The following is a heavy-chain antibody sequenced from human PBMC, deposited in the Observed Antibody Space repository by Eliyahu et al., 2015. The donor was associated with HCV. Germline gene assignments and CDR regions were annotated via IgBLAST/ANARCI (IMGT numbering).Heavy chain of an antibody. Sequence: VQLLESGGGLVQPGGSLRLSCAAFGFTFNNYGMSWVRQAPGXGLEWVSGISNSDGSTYYADSVKGRFTIFRDQSKNTLYLQMNSLRAEDTALYYCAKDLWLGAGTGYYDGMDVWGQGTTVTVSS. D-gene: IGHD3-10*01. V-gene: IGHV3-23*01. CDR1: GFTFNNYG. CDR3: AKDLWLGAGTGYYDGMDV. CDR2: ISNSDGST. J-gene: IGHJ6*02.